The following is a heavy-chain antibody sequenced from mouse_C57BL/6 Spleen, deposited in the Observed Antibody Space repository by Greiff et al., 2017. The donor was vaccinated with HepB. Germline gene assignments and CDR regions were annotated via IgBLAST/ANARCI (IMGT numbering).Heavy chain of an antibody. CDR3: ARDYYGSSYEDFGV. Sequence: QVQLQQPGAELVRPGSSVKLSCKASGYTFTSYWMDWVKQRPGQGLEWIGNIYPSDSETHYNQKFKDKATLTVDKSSSTAYMQLSSLTSEDSAVYYCARDYYGSSYEDFGVWGTGTTVTVSS. CDR2: IYPSDSET. V-gene: IGHV1-61*01. CDR1: GYTFTSYW. D-gene: IGHD1-1*01. J-gene: IGHJ1*03.